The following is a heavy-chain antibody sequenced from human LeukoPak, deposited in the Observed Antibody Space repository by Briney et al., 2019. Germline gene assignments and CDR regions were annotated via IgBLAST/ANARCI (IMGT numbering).Heavy chain of an antibody. J-gene: IGHJ3*02. Sequence: GRSLRLSCAASGFPFSSYAMHWVRQAPGKGLERVAVISYDGSNKYYADSVKGRFTISRDNSKNTLYLQMNSLRAEDTAVYYCARDRRVVTAIPSLGACDIWGQGTMVTVSS. CDR2: ISYDGSNK. CDR3: ARDRRVVTAIPSLGACDI. D-gene: IGHD2-21*02. V-gene: IGHV3-30-3*01. CDR1: GFPFSSYA.